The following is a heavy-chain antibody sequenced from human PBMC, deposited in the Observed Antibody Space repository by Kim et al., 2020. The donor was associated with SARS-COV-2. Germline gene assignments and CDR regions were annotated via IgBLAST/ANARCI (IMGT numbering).Heavy chain of an antibody. J-gene: IGHJ4*02. Sequence: SVKVSCKASGGTFSSYAISWVRQAPGQGLEWMGGIIPIFSTANYAQKFQGRVTITADESTSTAYMELSSLRSEDTAVYYCARVSFTMVRGVIITRTYYFDYWGQGTLVTVSS. CDR3: ARVSFTMVRGVIITRTYYFDY. V-gene: IGHV1-69*13. CDR1: GGTFSSYA. CDR2: IIPIFSTA. D-gene: IGHD3-10*01.